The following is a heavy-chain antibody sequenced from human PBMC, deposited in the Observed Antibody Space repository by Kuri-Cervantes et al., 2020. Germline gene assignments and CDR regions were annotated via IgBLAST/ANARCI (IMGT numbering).Heavy chain of an antibody. Sequence: GESLKISCAASGFTFSSYWMHWVRQAPGKGLEWVAFIRYDGSNQYFADSVKGRFTISRDISKNTLYLQMNSLRAEDTAVYSCAKDIGWYYYDSRGGVGADYWGQGTLVTVSS. J-gene: IGHJ4*02. CDR1: GFTFSSYW. D-gene: IGHD3-22*01. V-gene: IGHV3-30*02. CDR3: AKDIGWYYYDSRGGVGADY. CDR2: IRYDGSNQ.